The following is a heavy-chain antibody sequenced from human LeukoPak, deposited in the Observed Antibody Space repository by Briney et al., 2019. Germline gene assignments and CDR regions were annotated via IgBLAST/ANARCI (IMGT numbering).Heavy chain of an antibody. CDR2: IIPIFGTA. CDR3: ARVVVGDIAAFDI. J-gene: IGHJ3*02. V-gene: IGHV1-69*05. Sequence: ASVKVSCKASGGTFSSYAISWVRQAPGQGLEWMGRIIPIFGTANYAQKFQGRVTITTDESTSTAYMELSSLRSEDTAVYYCARVVVGDIAAFDIWGQGTMVTVSS. CDR1: GGTFSSYA. D-gene: IGHD4-17*01.